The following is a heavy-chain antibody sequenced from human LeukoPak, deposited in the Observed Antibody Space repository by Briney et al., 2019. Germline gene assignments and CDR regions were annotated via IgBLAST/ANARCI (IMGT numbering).Heavy chain of an antibody. Sequence: PGGSLRLSCAASDFTFRSYAMQWVRQAQGKGLEWVSGISGSGDSTFYADSVKGRFTISRDNSKNKLFLQMNSLRAEDTAVYYCAKEDSSWFDYWGQGTLVSVSS. CDR3: AKEDSSWFDY. CDR2: ISGSGDST. J-gene: IGHJ4*02. CDR1: DFTFRSYA. V-gene: IGHV3-23*01.